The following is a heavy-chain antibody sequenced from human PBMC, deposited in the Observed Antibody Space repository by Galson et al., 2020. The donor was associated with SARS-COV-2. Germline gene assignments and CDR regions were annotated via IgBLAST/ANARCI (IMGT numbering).Heavy chain of an antibody. D-gene: IGHD1-26*01. V-gene: IGHV3-23*01. CDR2: FSRSGGSI. CDR3: AKAENSGSGPDYFDY. Sequence: GGSLRLSCVASGFNFSSYAMSWVRQAPGTGLEWVSRFSRSGGSIYYADSVKGRFTISGDNSKNKLYLQMNSRTAEDTAVYYCAKAENSGSGPDYFDYWCQGTLVTVSA. J-gene: IGHJ4*02. CDR1: GFNFSSYA.